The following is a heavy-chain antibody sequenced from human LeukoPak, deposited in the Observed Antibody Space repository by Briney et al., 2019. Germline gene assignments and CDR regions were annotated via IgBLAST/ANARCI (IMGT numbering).Heavy chain of an antibody. D-gene: IGHD6-13*01. V-gene: IGHV1-69*13. Sequence: GASVKVSCKVSGYTLTELSMHWVRQAPGQGLEWMGGIIPIFGTANYTQKFQGRVTITADESTSTAYMELSSLRSEDTAVYYCARETPGIAAAGTQAFDIWGQGTMVTVSS. J-gene: IGHJ3*02. CDR3: ARETPGIAAAGTQAFDI. CDR2: IIPIFGTA. CDR1: GYTLTELS.